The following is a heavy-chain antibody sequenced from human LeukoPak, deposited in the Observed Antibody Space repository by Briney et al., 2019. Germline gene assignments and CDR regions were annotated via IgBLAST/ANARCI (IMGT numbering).Heavy chain of an antibody. CDR2: ISYDGSNK. J-gene: IGHJ5*02. CDR3: WKEPGALGWFDP. V-gene: IGHV3-30*04. CDR1: GFTFSSYA. D-gene: IGHD1-26*01. Sequence: PGGSLRLSCAASGFTFSSYAMHWVRQAPGKGLEWVAVISYDGSNKYYADSVKGRFTISRDNSKNTLYLQMNSLRAEDTAVYYCWKEPGALGWFDPWGQGTLVTVSS.